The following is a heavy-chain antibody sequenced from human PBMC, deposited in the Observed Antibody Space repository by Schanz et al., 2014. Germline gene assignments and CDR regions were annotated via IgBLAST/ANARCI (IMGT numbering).Heavy chain of an antibody. J-gene: IGHJ4*02. CDR3: AKTLGGAGLTLYFDH. V-gene: IGHV3-23*04. CDR1: GFIFGTAG. Sequence: EVQLVESGGGLIQPGGSLRLSCAASGFIFGTAGLHWVRQPPGKGLEWVSSLGGSTGGIYYADSVRGRFTISRDNFKNRLYLQMNSLRLEDTAIYYCAKTLGGAGLTLYFDHWGQGSLVTVSS. D-gene: IGHD3-10*01. CDR2: LGGSTGGI.